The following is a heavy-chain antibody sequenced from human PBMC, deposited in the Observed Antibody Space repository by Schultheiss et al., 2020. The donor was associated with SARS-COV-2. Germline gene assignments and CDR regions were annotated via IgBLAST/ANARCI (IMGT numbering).Heavy chain of an antibody. V-gene: IGHV3-30*01. D-gene: IGHD1-26*01. CDR3: ARGATLYYYYGMDV. J-gene: IGHJ6*02. Sequence: GGSLRLSCAASGFTFSSYAMHWVRQAPGKGLEWVAVISYDGSNKYYADSVKGRFTISRDNSKNTLYLQMNSLRAEDTAVYYCARGATLYYYYGMDVWGQGTTVTVSS. CDR2: ISYDGSNK. CDR1: GFTFSSYA.